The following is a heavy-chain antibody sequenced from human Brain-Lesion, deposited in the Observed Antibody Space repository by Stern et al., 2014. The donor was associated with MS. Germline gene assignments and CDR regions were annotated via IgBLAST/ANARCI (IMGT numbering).Heavy chain of an antibody. V-gene: IGHV3-11*01. CDR3: AISSSRYYFDS. CDR2: ISTTASTI. CDR1: GFIFSDYY. J-gene: IGHJ4*02. Sequence: MHLVESGGTLVKPGGSLRLSCAASGFIFSDYYMNWIRQAPGQGLEWVSYISTTASTIYYADSVKGRFTISRDNTKNSLFLQMSSLRAEDTAVYYCAISSSRYYFDSWGLGTLVTVSS. D-gene: IGHD2-2*01.